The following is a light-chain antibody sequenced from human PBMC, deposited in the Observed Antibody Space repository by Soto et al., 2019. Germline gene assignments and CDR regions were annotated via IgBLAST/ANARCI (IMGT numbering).Light chain of an antibody. CDR3: QQYINWPPTFT. J-gene: IGKJ2*01. CDR1: QSVSSH. CDR2: AAS. V-gene: IGKV3-15*01. Sequence: IVMTQSPATLSVSPGERVSLSCRASQSVSSHLAWYQQKPGQAPRLLIFAASTRATGIPDRFSASGYGTEFTLAISSLQSEDFAVYYCQQYINWPPTFTFGQGTKLEIK.